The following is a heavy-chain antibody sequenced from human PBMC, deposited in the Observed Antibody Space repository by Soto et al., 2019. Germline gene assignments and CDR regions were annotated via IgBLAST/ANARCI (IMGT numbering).Heavy chain of an antibody. Sequence: QVQLQESGPGLVKPSGTLSLTCAVSGGSISSSNWWSWVRQPPWKGLEWIGEIYHSGSTNYNPSLQIQVTISLDKSRCQFSLKLSSGTAADTAVYDCARVSGSYYYGVDVWGQGTTVTVSS. CDR1: GGSISSSNW. J-gene: IGHJ6*02. CDR3: ARVSGSYYYGVDV. D-gene: IGHD1-26*01. CDR2: IYHSGST. V-gene: IGHV4-4*02.